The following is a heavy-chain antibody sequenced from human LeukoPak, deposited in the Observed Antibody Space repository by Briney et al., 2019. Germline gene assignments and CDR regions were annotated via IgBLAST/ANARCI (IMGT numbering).Heavy chain of an antibody. CDR3: ARDPNYYDSPFDY. J-gene: IGHJ4*02. Sequence: GGSLRLSCAASGFTFSSYSMNWVRQAPGKGLEWVSSISSSSSHIYYADSVKGRFTISRDNAKNSLYLQMNSLRAEDTAVYYCARDPNYYDSPFDYWGQGTLVTVSS. V-gene: IGHV3-21*01. D-gene: IGHD3-22*01. CDR1: GFTFSSYS. CDR2: ISSSSSHI.